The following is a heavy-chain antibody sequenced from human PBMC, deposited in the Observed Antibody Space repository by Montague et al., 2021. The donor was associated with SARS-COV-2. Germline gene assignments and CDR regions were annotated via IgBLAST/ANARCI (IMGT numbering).Heavy chain of an antibody. CDR2: INHSGST. V-gene: IGHV4-4*02. CDR1: GGSISSSNW. J-gene: IGHJ6*02. Sequence: SETRSLTCAVSGGSISSSNWWSWVRQPPGKGLEWIGEINHSGSTNYNPSLKSRVTISVDTSKNQFSLKLSSVTAADTAVYYCARSGWEQHVRARYYYYYGMDVWGQGTTVTVSS. CDR3: ARSGWEQHVRARYYYYYGMDV. D-gene: IGHD6-6*01.